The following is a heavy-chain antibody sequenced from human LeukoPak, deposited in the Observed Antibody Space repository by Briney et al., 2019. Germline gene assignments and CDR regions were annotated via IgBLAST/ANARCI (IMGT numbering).Heavy chain of an antibody. J-gene: IGHJ4*02. V-gene: IGHV3-48*03. D-gene: IGHD3-3*02. CDR2: ISSSGSTI. CDR1: GFTFSSYE. Sequence: GGSLRLSCAASGFTFSSYEMNWVRQAPGKGLEWVSYISSSGSTIYYADSVKVRFTISRDNAKNSLYLQMNSLRAEDTAVYYCARRLPIFGVAPDYWGQGTLVTVSS. CDR3: ARRLPIFGVAPDY.